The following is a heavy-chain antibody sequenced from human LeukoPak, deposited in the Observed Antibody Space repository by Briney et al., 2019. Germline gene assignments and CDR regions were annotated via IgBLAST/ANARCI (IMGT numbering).Heavy chain of an antibody. CDR3: ARLPLGDSIYYYGMDV. CDR1: GGSISSSSYY. CDR2: IYYSGST. Sequence: PSETLSLTCTVSGGSISSSSYYWGWIRQPPGKGLEWIGSIYYSGSTNYNPSLKSRVTISVDTSKNQFSLKLSSVTAADTAVYYCARLPLGDSIYYYGMDVWGQGTTVTVSS. V-gene: IGHV4-39*07. D-gene: IGHD4-17*01. J-gene: IGHJ6*02.